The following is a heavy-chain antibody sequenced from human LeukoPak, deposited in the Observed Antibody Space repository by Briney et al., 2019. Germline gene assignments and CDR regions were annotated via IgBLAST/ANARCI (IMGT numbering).Heavy chain of an antibody. J-gene: IGHJ6*03. CDR1: GYTFTSYG. Sequence: ASVTVSCKASGYTFTSYGISWVRQAPGQGLEWMGWISAYNGNTNYAQKLQGRVTMTTDTSTSTAYMELRSLRSDDTAVYYCARDRLVVPPAIHPHYYYYYMDVWGKGTTVTISS. V-gene: IGHV1-18*01. CDR2: ISAYNGNT. CDR3: ARDRLVVPPAIHPHYYYYYMDV. D-gene: IGHD2-2*01.